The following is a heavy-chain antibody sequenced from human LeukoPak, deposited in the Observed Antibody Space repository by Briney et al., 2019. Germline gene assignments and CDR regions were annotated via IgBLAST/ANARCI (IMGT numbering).Heavy chain of an antibody. Sequence: PGGSLRLSCAASGFTFSSYSMNWVRQAPGKGLEWVANIKQDGSEKYYVDSVKGRFTISRDNAKNSLYLQMNSLRAEDTAVYYCARGRDAFDIWGQGTMVTVSS. CDR3: ARGRDAFDI. CDR2: IKQDGSEK. J-gene: IGHJ3*02. V-gene: IGHV3-7*01. CDR1: GFTFSSYS.